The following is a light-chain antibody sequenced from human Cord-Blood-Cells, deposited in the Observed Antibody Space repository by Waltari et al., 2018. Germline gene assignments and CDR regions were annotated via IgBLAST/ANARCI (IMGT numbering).Light chain of an antibody. V-gene: IGLV2-14*01. CDR2: DVS. Sequence: QSALTQPASVSGSPGQSITISCTGTSSDVGGYNYVSWYQQHPGKAPKLMIYDVSKRPSGVSNRFSGSTSGNTASLTISGLQAEDEADYYCSSYTSSSWVFGGGTKLTVL. J-gene: IGLJ3*02. CDR3: SSYTSSSWV. CDR1: SSDVGGYNY.